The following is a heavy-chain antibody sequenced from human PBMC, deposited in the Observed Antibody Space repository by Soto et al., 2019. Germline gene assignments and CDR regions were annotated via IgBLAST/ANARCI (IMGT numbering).Heavy chain of an antibody. D-gene: IGHD3-10*01. CDR3: ARGRVVRGVLDWNYGMDV. CDR1: GGTFSSYA. CDR2: IIPIFGTA. V-gene: IGHV1-69*01. Sequence: QVQLVQSGAEVKKPGSSVKVSCKASGGTFSSYAISWVRQAPGQGLEWMGGIIPIFGTANYAQKFQGRVTITADESTSTAYMELSSLRSEHMAVYYCARGRVVRGVLDWNYGMDVWGQGTTVTVSS. J-gene: IGHJ6*02.